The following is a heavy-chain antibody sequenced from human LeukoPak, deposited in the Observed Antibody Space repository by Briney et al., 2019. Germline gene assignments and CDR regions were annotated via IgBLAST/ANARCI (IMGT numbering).Heavy chain of an antibody. J-gene: IGHJ3*02. Sequence: GGSLRLSCAASGFTFSSYSMNWVRQAPGKGLEWVSSISSSSSYIYYADSVKGRFTISRDNAKNSLYLQMNSLRAEDTAVYYCAISSGYGEAFDIWGQGTMVTVSS. CDR3: AISSGYGEAFDI. V-gene: IGHV3-21*01. D-gene: IGHD5-12*01. CDR2: ISSSSSYI. CDR1: GFTFSSYS.